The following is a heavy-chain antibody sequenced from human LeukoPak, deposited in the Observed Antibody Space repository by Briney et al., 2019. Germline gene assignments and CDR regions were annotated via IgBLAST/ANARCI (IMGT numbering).Heavy chain of an antibody. D-gene: IGHD3-10*01. CDR1: GFTFGDYA. V-gene: IGHV3-49*03. CDR2: IRSKVYGGTT. Sequence: GRSLRLSCTASGFTFGDYAMSWCRQAQGKGLEWVGLIRSKVYGGTTEYAASVKGRFTISRDDSKSLAYLQMISLKTEDTAVYYCTRDPYGSGSYPDYWGQGTLVTVSS. CDR3: TRDPYGSGSYPDY. J-gene: IGHJ4*02.